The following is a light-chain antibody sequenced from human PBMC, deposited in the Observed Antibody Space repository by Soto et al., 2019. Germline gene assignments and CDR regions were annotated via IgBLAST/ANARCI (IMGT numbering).Light chain of an antibody. CDR2: GAS. CDR1: KRVVSSY. J-gene: IGKJ5*01. Sequence: VLSLSPGTLSFTQGASPSLSFRAIKRVVSSYLAWYQHKRGQAPRLLIYGASSRATGIPDRFSGCGSGTEFTLTISSLQSEDFAVYYCQQYNNWPPITFGQGTRLEI. CDR3: QQYNNWPPIT. V-gene: IGKV3-20*01.